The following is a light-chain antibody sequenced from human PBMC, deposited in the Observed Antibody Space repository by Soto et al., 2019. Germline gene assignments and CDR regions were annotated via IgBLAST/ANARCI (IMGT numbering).Light chain of an antibody. Sequence: QSALTQPASVSGSPRQSITISCTGASSDVGSYTYVSWYQQHPGKAPKLMIYEVNNRPSGVSNRVSGSKSGNTASLTISGLQAEDEADYYCSSYTGSSTLYVFETGTKVTVL. CDR1: SSDVGSYTY. J-gene: IGLJ1*01. CDR2: EVN. V-gene: IGLV2-14*01. CDR3: SSYTGSSTLYV.